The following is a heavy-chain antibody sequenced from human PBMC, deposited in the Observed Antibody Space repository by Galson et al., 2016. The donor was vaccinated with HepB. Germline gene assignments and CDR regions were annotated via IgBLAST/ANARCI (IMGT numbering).Heavy chain of an antibody. V-gene: IGHV3-21*01. D-gene: IGHD6-13*01. J-gene: IGHJ6*02. CDR1: GFTFSSYS. CDR2: ISTRTSYI. CDR3: ARASSSSSWYLPGYYYDMAV. Sequence: SLRLSCAASGFTFSSYSMNWVRQVPGKGLEWVSSISTRTSYIDYADSVKGRFTISRDNAKNSLYLQMNSLRAEDTAVYYCARASSSSSWYLPGYYYDMAVWGQGTTVTVSS.